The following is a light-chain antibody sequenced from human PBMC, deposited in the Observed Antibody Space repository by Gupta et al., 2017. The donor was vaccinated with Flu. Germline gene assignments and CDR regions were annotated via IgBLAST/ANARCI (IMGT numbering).Light chain of an antibody. Sequence: DIQMTQSPSSLSASVGDRVTITCQASQDISNYLNWYQQKPGKAPKLLIYDASNLETGVPSRFSGSGSGTDFTFTISSLQPEDIATYYCQQEDNPMYTFGQGTKLEIK. V-gene: IGKV1-33*01. CDR2: DAS. J-gene: IGKJ2*01. CDR1: QDISNY. CDR3: QQEDNPMYT.